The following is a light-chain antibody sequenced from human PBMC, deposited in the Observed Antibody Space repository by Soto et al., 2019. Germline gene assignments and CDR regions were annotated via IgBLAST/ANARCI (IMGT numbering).Light chain of an antibody. CDR3: QQLNSYPIT. Sequence: DIQLTQSPYFLSASVGDRVTITCRASQGLSSDLAWYQQKPGKAPKLLIYAASTLQSGVPSRFSGSGSGTEFTLTISSLQPGDFATYYCQQLNSYPITFGQGTRLEIK. CDR2: AAS. V-gene: IGKV1-9*01. J-gene: IGKJ5*01. CDR1: QGLSSD.